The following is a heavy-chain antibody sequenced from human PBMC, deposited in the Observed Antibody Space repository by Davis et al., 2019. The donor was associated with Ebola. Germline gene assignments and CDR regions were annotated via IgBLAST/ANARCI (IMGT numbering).Heavy chain of an antibody. CDR1: GGTFSSYA. J-gene: IGHJ4*02. CDR3: LRWQGGFDY. V-gene: IGHV1-69*06. D-gene: IGHD4-23*01. Sequence: AASVKVSCKASGGTFSSYAISWVRQAPGQGLEWMGVIIPIFGTANYAQKFQGRVTITADKSTSTAYMELSSLRSDDTAVYYCLRWQGGFDYWGQGTLVTVSS. CDR2: IIPIFGTA.